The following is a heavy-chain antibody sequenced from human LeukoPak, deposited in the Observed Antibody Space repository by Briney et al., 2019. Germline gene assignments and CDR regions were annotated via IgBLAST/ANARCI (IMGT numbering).Heavy chain of an antibody. CDR1: GFTFSSYS. D-gene: IGHD5-12*01. V-gene: IGHV3-21*01. Sequence: GGSLRLSCAASGFTFSSYSMNWVRQAPGKGLEWVSSISSSSSYIYYADSVKGRFTISRDNAKNSLYLRMNSLRAEDTAVYYCARDRGYSGYDLDYWGQGTLVTVSS. CDR3: ARDRGYSGYDLDY. CDR2: ISSSSSYI. J-gene: IGHJ4*02.